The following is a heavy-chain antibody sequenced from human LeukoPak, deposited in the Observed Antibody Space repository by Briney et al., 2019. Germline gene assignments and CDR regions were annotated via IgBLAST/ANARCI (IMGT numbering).Heavy chain of an antibody. Sequence: SETLSLTCSVSGGAIKNHYWSWIRQPPGKGLEWIRYIYYSGSTNYNPSLKSRVTISVDTSKNQFSLNLRSVTAADTAVYYCARPLYDSGWDAFDFWGQGTMVTVSS. J-gene: IGHJ3*01. D-gene: IGHD3-22*01. CDR1: GGAIKNHY. CDR2: IYYSGST. CDR3: ARPLYDSGWDAFDF. V-gene: IGHV4-59*08.